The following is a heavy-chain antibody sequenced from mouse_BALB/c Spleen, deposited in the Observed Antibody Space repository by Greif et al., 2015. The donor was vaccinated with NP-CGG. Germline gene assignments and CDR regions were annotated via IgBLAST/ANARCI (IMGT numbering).Heavy chain of an antibody. CDR2: IYPGDGDT. Sequence: QVHVKQSGAELVRPGSSVKISCKASGYAFSSYWMNWVKQRPGQGLEWIGQIYPGDGDTNYNGKFKGKATLTADKSSSTAHMQLSSLTSEDSAVYFCARYDYDYYAMDYWGQGTSVTVSS. V-gene: IGHV1-80*01. CDR3: ARYDYDYYAMDY. D-gene: IGHD2-4*01. J-gene: IGHJ4*01. CDR1: GYAFSSYW.